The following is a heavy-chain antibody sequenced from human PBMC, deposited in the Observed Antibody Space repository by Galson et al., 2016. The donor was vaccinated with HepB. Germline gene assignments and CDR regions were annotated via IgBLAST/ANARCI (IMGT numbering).Heavy chain of an antibody. CDR2: ISHDASSE. J-gene: IGHJ6*04. Sequence: SLRLSCAASGFNFSDYALHWVRQAPGKGLAWVAVISHDASSEYYSDSLRGRFAISKDSSKETLFLHMNTLRLEDTAIYYCARDQGSGGTASLGLDVWGKETTVTVSS. CDR1: GFNFSDYA. V-gene: IGHV3-30*09. D-gene: IGHD3-10*01. CDR3: ARDQGSGGTASLGLDV.